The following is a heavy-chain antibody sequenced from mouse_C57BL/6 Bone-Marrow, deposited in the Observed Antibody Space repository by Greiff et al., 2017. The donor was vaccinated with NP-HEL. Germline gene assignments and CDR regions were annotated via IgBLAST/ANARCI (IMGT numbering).Heavy chain of an antibody. CDR2: ISNGGGST. CDR1: GFTFSDYY. D-gene: IGHD1-1*01. Sequence: DVMLVESGGGLVQPGGSLKLSCAASGFTFSDYYMYWVRQTPEKRLEWVAYISNGGGSTYYPDTVKGRFTISRDNAKNTLYLQMSRLKSEDTAMYYCARVYYGSSPAWFAYWGQGTLVTVSA. V-gene: IGHV5-12*01. J-gene: IGHJ3*01. CDR3: ARVYYGSSPAWFAY.